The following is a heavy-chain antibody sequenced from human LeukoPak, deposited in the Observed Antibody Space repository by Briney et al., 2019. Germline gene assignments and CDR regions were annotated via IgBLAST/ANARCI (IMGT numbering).Heavy chain of an antibody. CDR1: GFTVSSNY. CDR2: IYSGGST. J-gene: IGHJ4*02. D-gene: IGHD3-10*01. V-gene: IGHV3-53*05. CDR3: ANDPNYYGSGSH. Sequence: GGSLRLSCAASGFTVSSNYMNWVRQAPGKVLEWVSVIYSGGSTYYAESVKGRFTISRDKSKNTLYLQMNSLRAEETAVYYCANDPNYYGSGSHWGQGTLVTVSS.